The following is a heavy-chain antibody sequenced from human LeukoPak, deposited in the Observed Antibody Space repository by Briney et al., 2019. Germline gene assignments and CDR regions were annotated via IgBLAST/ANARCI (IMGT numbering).Heavy chain of an antibody. V-gene: IGHV4-34*01. J-gene: IGHJ3*02. Sequence: KPSEILSLTCAVYGGSFSGYYWSWIRQPPGKGLEWIGEINHSGSTNYNPSLKSRVTISVDTSKNQFSLKLSSVTAADTAVYYCARRGRITVFGVAARPDDAFDIWGQGTMVTVSS. CDR3: ARRGRITVFGVAARPDDAFDI. CDR2: INHSGST. CDR1: GGSFSGYY. D-gene: IGHD3-3*01.